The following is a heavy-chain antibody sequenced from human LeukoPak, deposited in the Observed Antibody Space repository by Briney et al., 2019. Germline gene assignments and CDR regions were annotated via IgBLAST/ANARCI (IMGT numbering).Heavy chain of an antibody. J-gene: IGHJ4*02. Sequence: GGSLRLSCAASGFTFSSYSMNWVRQAPGKGLEWVSSISSSSSYIYYADSVKGRFTISRDNAKNSLYLQMNSLRAEDTAVYYCARKAYSSGWYLTIDWGQGTLVTVSS. D-gene: IGHD6-19*01. CDR2: ISSSSSYI. CDR1: GFTFSSYS. V-gene: IGHV3-21*01. CDR3: ARKAYSSGWYLTID.